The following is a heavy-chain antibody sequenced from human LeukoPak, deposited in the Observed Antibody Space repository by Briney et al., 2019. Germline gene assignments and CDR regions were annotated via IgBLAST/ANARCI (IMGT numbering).Heavy chain of an antibody. V-gene: IGHV3-23*01. CDR3: AKAPNSGYDPAEYYFDY. CDR2: ISGSGGST. CDR1: GFTFSSYA. J-gene: IGHJ4*02. D-gene: IGHD5-12*01. Sequence: GGSLRLSCAASGFTFSSYAMIWVRQAPGKGLEWVSAISGSGGSTYYADSVKGRFTISRDNSKNTLYLQMNSLRAEDTAVYYCAKAPNSGYDPAEYYFDYWGQGTLVTVSS.